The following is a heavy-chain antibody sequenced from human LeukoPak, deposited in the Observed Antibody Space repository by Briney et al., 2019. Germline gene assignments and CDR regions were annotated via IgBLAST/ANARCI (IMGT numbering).Heavy chain of an antibody. Sequence: GGSLRLSCAASGFTFDDYAMHWVRQAPGKGLEWVSGISWNSGSIGYADSVKGRFTISRDNAKNSLYLQMNSLRAEDTALYYCAKDLLRYSLGAFDIWGQGTMVTVSS. CDR3: AKDLLRYSLGAFDI. V-gene: IGHV3-9*01. J-gene: IGHJ3*02. D-gene: IGHD3-9*01. CDR2: ISWNSGSI. CDR1: GFTFDDYA.